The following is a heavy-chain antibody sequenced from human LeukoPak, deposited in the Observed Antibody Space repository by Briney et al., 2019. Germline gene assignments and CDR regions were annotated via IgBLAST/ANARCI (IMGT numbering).Heavy chain of an antibody. CDR2: ISYDGSNK. CDR3: ARDLDSHLVTSYGMDV. Sequence: GRSLRLSCAASGFTLSSYAMHWVRQAPGKGLEGVAVISYDGSNKYYADSVKGRFTISRDNSKNTLGLQMNSLRADDTAVYYCARDLDSHLVTSYGMDVWGQGTTVTVSS. J-gene: IGHJ6*02. D-gene: IGHD3-9*01. V-gene: IGHV3-30-3*01. CDR1: GFTLSSYA.